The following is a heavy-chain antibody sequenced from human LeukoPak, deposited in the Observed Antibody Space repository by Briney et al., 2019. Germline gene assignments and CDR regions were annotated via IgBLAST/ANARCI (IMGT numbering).Heavy chain of an antibody. D-gene: IGHD4-17*01. Sequence: SETLSLTCTVSGGSISSGGYYWSWIRQHPGKGLEWIGYIYYSGSTYYNPSLKSRVTISVDTSKNQFSLKLSSVTAADTAVYYCASIVGDSSYYFDYWGQGTLVTVSS. CDR3: ASIVGDSSYYFDY. CDR1: GGSISSGGYY. CDR2: IYYSGST. J-gene: IGHJ4*02. V-gene: IGHV4-31*03.